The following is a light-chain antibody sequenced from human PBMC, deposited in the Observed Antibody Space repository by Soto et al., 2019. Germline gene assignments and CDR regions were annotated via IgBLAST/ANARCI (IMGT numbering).Light chain of an antibody. Sequence: DIQMTQSPSSLSASVGDRVTITCQASQDITNYLNWYQQKPGKAPKLLIHDSSNLETVVPSRFSGSGSGTYFSFTISRLQPEDIATYYCQQYDTLPLTFGQGTRLEIK. CDR3: QQYDTLPLT. CDR2: DSS. V-gene: IGKV1-33*01. J-gene: IGKJ5*01. CDR1: QDITNY.